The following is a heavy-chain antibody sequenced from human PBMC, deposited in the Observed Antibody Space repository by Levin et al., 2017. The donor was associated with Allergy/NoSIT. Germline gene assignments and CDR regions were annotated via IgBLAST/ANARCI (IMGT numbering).Heavy chain of an antibody. J-gene: IGHJ3*02. Sequence: SETLSLTCTVSGGSISSSSYYWGWIRQPPGKGLEWIGSIYYSGSTYYNPSLKSRVTISVDTSKNQFSLKLSSVTAADTAVYYCIGKLTRAFDIWGQGTMVTVSS. CDR3: IGKLTRAFDI. CDR2: IYYSGST. D-gene: IGHD4/OR15-4a*01. V-gene: IGHV4-39*07. CDR1: GGSISSSSYY.